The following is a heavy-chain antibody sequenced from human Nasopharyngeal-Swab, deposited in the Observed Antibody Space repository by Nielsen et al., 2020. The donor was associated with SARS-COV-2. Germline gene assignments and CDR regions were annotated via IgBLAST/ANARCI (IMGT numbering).Heavy chain of an antibody. CDR2: ISSSSSTI. J-gene: IGHJ4*02. V-gene: IGHV3-48*02. CDR1: GFTFSSYS. Sequence: GGSLRLSCAASGFTFSSYSMNWVRQAPGKGLEWVSYISSSSSTIYYADSVKGRFTISRDNAKNSLYLQMNSLRDEDTAVYYCAREESVYQLLWVLFDYWGQGTLVTVSS. D-gene: IGHD2-2*01. CDR3: AREESVYQLLWVLFDY.